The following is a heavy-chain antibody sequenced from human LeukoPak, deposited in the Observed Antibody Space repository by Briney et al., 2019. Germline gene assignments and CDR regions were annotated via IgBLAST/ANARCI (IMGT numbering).Heavy chain of an antibody. Sequence: GGSLRLSCSGSGFTFNVDGMNWVRQAPGKGLEWVSSISPDSTFIPQADSVKGRFTISRDNSKNSLYLQMESLRVEDTAVYYCARPTTVTTISADAFDIWGQGTMVTVSS. CDR1: GFTFNVDG. CDR3: ARPTTVTTISADAFDI. V-gene: IGHV3-21*01. J-gene: IGHJ3*02. D-gene: IGHD4-17*01. CDR2: ISPDSTFI.